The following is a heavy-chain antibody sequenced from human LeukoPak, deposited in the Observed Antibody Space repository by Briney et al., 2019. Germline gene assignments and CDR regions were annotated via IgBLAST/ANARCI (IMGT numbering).Heavy chain of an antibody. Sequence: SETLSLTCTVSGGSISSYYWSWIRQPPGKGLEWIGYIYYSGSNNYNPSLKSRVTISVDTSKNQFSLKLSSVTAADTAVYYCARVVGATSYYFDYWGQGTLVTVSS. CDR2: IYYSGSN. D-gene: IGHD1-26*01. V-gene: IGHV4-59*01. CDR3: ARVVGATSYYFDY. J-gene: IGHJ4*02. CDR1: GGSISSYY.